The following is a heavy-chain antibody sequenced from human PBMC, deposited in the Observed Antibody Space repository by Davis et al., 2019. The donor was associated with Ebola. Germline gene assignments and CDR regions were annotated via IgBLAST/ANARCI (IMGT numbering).Heavy chain of an antibody. CDR3: ARQESLYGHIDY. CDR1: GYNFTSYW. CDR2: IDPSDSYT. D-gene: IGHD3-10*01. Sequence: GESLKISCKGSGYNFTSYWISWVRQMPGKGLEWTGRIDPSDSYTNYSPSFQGHVTISADKSISTAYLQWSSLKASDTAIYYCARQESLYGHIDYWGQGTLVTVSS. J-gene: IGHJ4*02. V-gene: IGHV5-10-1*01.